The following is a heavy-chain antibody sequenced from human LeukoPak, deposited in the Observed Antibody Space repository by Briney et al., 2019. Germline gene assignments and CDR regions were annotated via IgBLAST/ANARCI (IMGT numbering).Heavy chain of an antibody. J-gene: IGHJ4*02. Sequence: GGSLRLSCAASGFTVSSNYMNWVRQAPGKGLEWVSIIYSGGNTHYADSVKGRFTISRDNSQNTLYLQMNSLRPEDTVVYYCAKAEYCTGARCYSAAFAYWGQGTLVTVSS. CDR1: GFTVSSNY. D-gene: IGHD2-8*02. CDR3: AKAEYCTGARCYSAAFAY. CDR2: IYSGGNT. V-gene: IGHV3-53*01.